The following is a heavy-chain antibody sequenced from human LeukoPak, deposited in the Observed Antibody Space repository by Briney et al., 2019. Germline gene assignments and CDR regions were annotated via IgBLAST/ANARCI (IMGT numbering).Heavy chain of an antibody. Sequence: GGSLRLSCAASGLTFDDYGMSWVRQAPGKGLEWVSGINWNGGSTGYADSVKGRFTISRDNAKNSLYPQMNSLRAEDTVLYYCARSQYGSGVNWFDPWGQGTLVTVSS. V-gene: IGHV3-20*04. CDR1: GLTFDDYG. J-gene: IGHJ5*02. D-gene: IGHD3-10*01. CDR3: ARSQYGSGVNWFDP. CDR2: INWNGGST.